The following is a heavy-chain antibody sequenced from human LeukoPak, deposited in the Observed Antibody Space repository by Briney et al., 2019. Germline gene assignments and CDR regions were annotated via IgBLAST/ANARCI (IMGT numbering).Heavy chain of an antibody. Sequence: GASVKVSCKASGYTFTTYGISWVRQAPGQGLEWMGWISVYNGNTNYAQKLQGRVTMTTDTSTSTAYMELRSLKSDDTAVYYCASKTGGSIVVVPAAMMWYYYMDVWGKGTTVTVSS. CDR1: GYTFTTYG. D-gene: IGHD2-2*01. CDR3: ASKTGGSIVVVPAAMMWYYYMDV. CDR2: ISVYNGNT. J-gene: IGHJ6*03. V-gene: IGHV1-18*01.